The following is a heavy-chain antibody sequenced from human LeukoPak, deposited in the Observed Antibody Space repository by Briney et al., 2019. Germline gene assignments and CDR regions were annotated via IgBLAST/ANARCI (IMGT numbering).Heavy chain of an antibody. D-gene: IGHD1-1*01. V-gene: IGHV4-4*07. CDR2: IYSSGST. CDR3: ASEYNEYPQNWFDP. Sequence: SETLSLTCTVSGYSISSYYWSWIRQPAGKGLEWIERIYSSGSTNYNPSLKSRLTISVDKSNNQFSLQLSAVTAADTAVYYWASEYNEYPQNWFDPWGQGTLVTVSS. CDR1: GYSISSYY. J-gene: IGHJ5*02.